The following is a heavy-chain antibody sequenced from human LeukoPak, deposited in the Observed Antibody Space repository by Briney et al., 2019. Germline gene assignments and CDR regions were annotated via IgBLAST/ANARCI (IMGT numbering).Heavy chain of an antibody. V-gene: IGHV3-53*01. J-gene: IGHJ4*02. CDR1: GFTVNSNY. Sequence: PGGSLRLSCAASGFTVNSNYMSWVRQAPGKGLGGASVLYTGGNTLYADSVKGRFTISRDNSKNTLYLQMNSLRAEDTAVYYCARIRGASGWYYFDYWGQGTLVTVSS. CDR3: ARIRGASGWYYFDY. CDR2: LYTGGNT. D-gene: IGHD6-19*01.